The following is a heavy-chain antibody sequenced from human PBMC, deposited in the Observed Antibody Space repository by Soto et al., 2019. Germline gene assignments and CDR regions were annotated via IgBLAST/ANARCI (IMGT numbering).Heavy chain of an antibody. CDR2: ISAYNGNT. D-gene: IGHD6-13*01. Sequence: ASVKVSCKASGYTFTSYGISWVRQAPGQGLEWMGWISAYNGNTNYVQKLQGRVTMTTDTSTSTAYMELRSLRSDDTAVYYCARNSAAGNHYYYYGMDVWGQGTTVTVSS. J-gene: IGHJ6*02. CDR3: ARNSAAGNHYYYYGMDV. CDR1: GYTFTSYG. V-gene: IGHV1-18*04.